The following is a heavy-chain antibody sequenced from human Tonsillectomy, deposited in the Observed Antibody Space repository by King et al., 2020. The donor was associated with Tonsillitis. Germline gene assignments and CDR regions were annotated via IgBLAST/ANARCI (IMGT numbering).Heavy chain of an antibody. CDR2: INAGNCNT. J-gene: IGHJ3*01. Sequence: QLVQSGAEVQKPGASVKVSCKASGYTFISYAMHWVRQAPGQRLEWMGWINAGNCNTKYSQKFQGRVTITRDTSASTVNMELRSLSSEDTAVYYCARVQDLGSSWYSGAWAFDVCGERTMVTVSS. CDR1: GYTFISYA. D-gene: IGHD6-13*01. V-gene: IGHV1-3*01. CDR3: ARVQDLGSSWYSGAWAFDV.